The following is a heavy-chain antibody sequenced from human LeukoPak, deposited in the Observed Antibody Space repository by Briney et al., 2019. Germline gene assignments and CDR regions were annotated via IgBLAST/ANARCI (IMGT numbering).Heavy chain of an antibody. V-gene: IGHV3-15*01. CDR2: IKSKTDGGTT. Sequence: GGSLRLSCAASGFTFSNAWMSWVRQAPGKGLEWVGRIKSKTDGGTTDYAAPVKGRFTISRDDSKNTLYLQMNSLKTEDTAVYYCTTYSSGWPHGAFDIWGQGTMVTVSS. J-gene: IGHJ3*02. CDR3: TTYSSGWPHGAFDI. D-gene: IGHD6-19*01. CDR1: GFTFSNAW.